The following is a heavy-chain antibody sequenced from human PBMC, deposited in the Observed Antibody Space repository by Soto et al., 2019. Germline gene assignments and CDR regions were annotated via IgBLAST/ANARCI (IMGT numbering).Heavy chain of an antibody. CDR3: ARRAETNGWNGFGADKYYFDF. Sequence: ASVKVSCRASGYTFTSYDIYWVRQATGQGLEWMGWMNPNTGNSGYAQKFQGRVTMTSDTSISTAHMELSSLRSEDTAVYYCARRAETNGWNGFGADKYYFDFWGQGTLVTVSS. V-gene: IGHV1-8*01. D-gene: IGHD1-1*01. CDR1: GYTFTSYD. J-gene: IGHJ4*02. CDR2: MNPNTGNS.